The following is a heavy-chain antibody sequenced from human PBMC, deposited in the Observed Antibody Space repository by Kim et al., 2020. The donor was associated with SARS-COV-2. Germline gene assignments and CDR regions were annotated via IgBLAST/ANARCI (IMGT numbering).Heavy chain of an antibody. J-gene: IGHJ4*02. Sequence: ASVKVSCKASGYTFTSYAMNWVRQAPGQGLEWMGWINTNTGNPTYAQGFTGRFVFSLDTSVSTAYLQISSLKAEDTAVYYCARVGLSVWSGYYEGWDYWGQGTLVTVSS. D-gene: IGHD3-3*01. CDR2: INTNTGNP. CDR3: ARVGLSVWSGYYEGWDY. V-gene: IGHV7-4-1*02. CDR1: GYTFTSYA.